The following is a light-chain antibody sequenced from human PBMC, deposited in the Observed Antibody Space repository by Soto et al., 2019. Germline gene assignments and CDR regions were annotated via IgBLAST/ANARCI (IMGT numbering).Light chain of an antibody. J-gene: IGLJ1*01. Sequence: SALTQPPSASGSPGQSVTISCTGTSSDVGGYNYVSWYQQHPGKAPKLMIYEVSKRPSGVPDRFSGSKSGNTASLTVSGLQPEDEADYYCSSYAGSNKSVFGTGTKVT. CDR1: SSDVGGYNY. V-gene: IGLV2-8*01. CDR3: SSYAGSNKSV. CDR2: EVS.